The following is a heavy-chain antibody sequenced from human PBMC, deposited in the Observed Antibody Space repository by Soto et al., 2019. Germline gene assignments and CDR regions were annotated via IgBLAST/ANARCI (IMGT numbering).Heavy chain of an antibody. CDR3: ARDLGNNYGSFAY. D-gene: IGHD4-17*01. CDR1: GFTFSNYA. Sequence: GVSLRLSCVASGFTFSNYAMNWVRQVPGKGLEWVAVISYDGSNKYYADSVKGRITISRDNSRNTLYLQMNNLRAEDTAMYYCARDLGNNYGSFAYWGQGTLVTVSS. V-gene: IGHV3-30-3*01. CDR2: ISYDGSNK. J-gene: IGHJ4*02.